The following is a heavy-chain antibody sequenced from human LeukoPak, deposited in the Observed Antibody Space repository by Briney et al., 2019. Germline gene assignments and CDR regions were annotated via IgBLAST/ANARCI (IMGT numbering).Heavy chain of an antibody. J-gene: IGHJ3*02. CDR2: IYYSGST. Sequence: SETLSLTCTVSGGSISSSSYYWGWIRQPPGKGLEWIGSIYYSGSTYYNPSLKSRVTISVDTSKNQFSLKLSSVTAADTAVYYCARDKIRGIKWFGDPRRDAFDIWGQGTMVTVSS. CDR1: GGSISSSSYY. CDR3: ARDKIRGIKWFGDPRRDAFDI. D-gene: IGHD3-10*01. V-gene: IGHV4-39*07.